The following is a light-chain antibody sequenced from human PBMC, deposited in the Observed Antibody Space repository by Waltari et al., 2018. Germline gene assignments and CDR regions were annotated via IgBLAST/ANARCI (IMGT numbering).Light chain of an antibody. V-gene: IGKV3-11*01. J-gene: IGKJ4*01. CDR3: QQRSNWPT. CDR1: QSVSSY. CDR2: DAS. Sequence: EIVLTQSPATLSLSPGARDTLSCRASQSVSSYLAWYQQKPGQAPRLLIYDASNRATAIPARFSGSGSGTDFTLTISSLEPEDFAVYYCQQRSNWPTFGGGTKVEIK.